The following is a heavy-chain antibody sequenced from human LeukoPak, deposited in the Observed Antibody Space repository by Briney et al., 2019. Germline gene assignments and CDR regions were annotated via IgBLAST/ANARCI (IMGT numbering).Heavy chain of an antibody. CDR1: GLTVSSEY. CDR2: IYGAGAT. Sequence: GGSLRLSCAAYGLTVSSEYLAWVRQAPGKGLEWISVIYGAGATYYADSVEGRFTISRDAYNNALYLQMNSLRVEDTAVYHCARLLPASRHYFDYWGRGTPVTVSS. V-gene: IGHV3-53*01. J-gene: IGHJ4*02. D-gene: IGHD6-6*01. CDR3: ARLLPASRHYFDY.